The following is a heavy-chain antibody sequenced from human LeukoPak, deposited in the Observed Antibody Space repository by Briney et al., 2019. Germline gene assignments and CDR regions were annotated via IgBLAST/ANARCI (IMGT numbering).Heavy chain of an antibody. J-gene: IGHJ4*02. CDR2: IYYSGST. CDR3: ARSLVHEFRYFDY. Sequence: PSQTLSLTCTVSGGSISSGAYYWSWIRQHPGKGLEWIGYIYYSGSTYYNPSLKSRVTISVDTSKNQFSLKLSSVTAADTAVYYCARSLVHEFRYFDYWGQGTLVTVSS. V-gene: IGHV4-31*03. D-gene: IGHD1-7*01. CDR1: GGSISSGAYY.